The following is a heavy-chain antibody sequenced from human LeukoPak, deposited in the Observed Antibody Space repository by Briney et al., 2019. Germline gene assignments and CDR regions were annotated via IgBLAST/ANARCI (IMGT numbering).Heavy chain of an antibody. V-gene: IGHV3-33*08. CDR2: IWYDGSNK. Sequence: GRSLRLSCAASGFTFSSYAMHWVRQAPGKGLEWVAVIWYDGSNKYYVDSVKGRFTISRDNSKNTLYLQMNSLRAEDTAVYYCARGYGGNSGYFDYWGQGTLVTVSS. CDR3: ARGYGGNSGYFDY. J-gene: IGHJ4*02. CDR1: GFTFSSYA. D-gene: IGHD4-23*01.